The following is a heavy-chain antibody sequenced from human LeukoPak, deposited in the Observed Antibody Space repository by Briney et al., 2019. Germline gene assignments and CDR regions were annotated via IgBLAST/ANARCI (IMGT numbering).Heavy chain of an antibody. D-gene: IGHD2-15*01. CDR2: RYYSGST. CDR1: GGSINSNGYY. Sequence: SETLSLTCTVSGGSINSNGYYWGWIRQPPGKGLEGIGNRYYSGSTYYNPSLKSRVTISGDTSKNQVSLKLNSVTAADTAVYYCARGTVGYCSGGSFQGWFDPWGQGTLVTVSS. CDR3: ARGTVGYCSGGSFQGWFDP. V-gene: IGHV4-39*07. J-gene: IGHJ5*02.